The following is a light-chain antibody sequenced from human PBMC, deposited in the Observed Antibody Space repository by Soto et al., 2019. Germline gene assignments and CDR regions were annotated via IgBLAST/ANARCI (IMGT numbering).Light chain of an antibody. CDR3: QQYNDWPPWT. CDR2: GAS. V-gene: IGKV3-15*01. J-gene: IGKJ1*01. CDR1: QSVSNN. Sequence: EIVMTQSPATLSVSPGERATLSCRASQSVSNNLAWYQQRPGQAPRLLIYGASTRATGIPARFSGSGSGTELTLTISSLQSEDFAVYYCQQYNDWPPWTFGQGTKVDIK.